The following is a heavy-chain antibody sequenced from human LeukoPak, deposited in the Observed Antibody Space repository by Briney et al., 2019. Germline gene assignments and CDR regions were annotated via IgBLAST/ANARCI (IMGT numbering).Heavy chain of an antibody. D-gene: IGHD6-25*01. CDR3: ARNGGYCLDY. Sequence: TLSLTCTVSGGSISSGGYYWSWIRQHPGKGLEWIGYIYYSGSTYYNPSLKSRPTISVDTSKNQLSLKLSSVTAADTALYYCARNGGYCLDYWGQGTLVTVSS. CDR2: IYYSGST. CDR1: GGSISSGGYY. V-gene: IGHV4-31*03. J-gene: IGHJ4*02.